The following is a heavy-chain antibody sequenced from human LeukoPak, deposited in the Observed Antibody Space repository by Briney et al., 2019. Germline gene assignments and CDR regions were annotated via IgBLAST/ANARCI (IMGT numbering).Heavy chain of an antibody. Sequence: SQTLSLTCTVSGGSISSGGYYWSWIRQHQGKGLEWIGYIYYSGSTYYNPSLKSRVTISVDTSKNQFSLKLSSVTAADTAVYYCAGGGQDAFDIWGQGTMVTVSS. J-gene: IGHJ3*02. V-gene: IGHV4-31*03. CDR2: IYYSGST. CDR1: GGSISSGGYY. CDR3: AGGGQDAFDI. D-gene: IGHD2-15*01.